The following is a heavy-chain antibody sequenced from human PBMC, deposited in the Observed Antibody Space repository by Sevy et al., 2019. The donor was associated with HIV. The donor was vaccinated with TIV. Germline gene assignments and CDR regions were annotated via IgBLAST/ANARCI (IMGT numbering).Heavy chain of an antibody. D-gene: IGHD3-3*01. CDR1: GGSISNNNYY. V-gene: IGHV4-39*01. J-gene: IGHJ5*02. CDR2: LFYGGRT. CDR3: WRVTIFGVLTDNWFDP. Sequence: SETLSLTCTVSGGSISNNNYYWGWIRQPPGKGLEWLGNLFYGGRTFYNPSLKSRVTISVDTSKNRFSLKLSTVTASDTAVYYCWRVTIFGVLTDNWFDPWGQGTLVTVSS.